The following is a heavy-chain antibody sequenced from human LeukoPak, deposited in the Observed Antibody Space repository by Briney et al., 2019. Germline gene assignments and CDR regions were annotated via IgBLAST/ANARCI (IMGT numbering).Heavy chain of an antibody. Sequence: GGSLRLSCAASGFTFSNYWMHWVRQAPGKGLVWVSRINIDGSSPRYAGSVEGRFTISRDNAKNTLYLQMNSLRADDTAVYYCASAPPSIAAYFDCWGRGTLVTVSS. J-gene: IGHJ4*02. V-gene: IGHV3-74*01. CDR2: INIDGSSP. CDR3: ASAPPSIAAYFDC. D-gene: IGHD6-6*01. CDR1: GFTFSNYW.